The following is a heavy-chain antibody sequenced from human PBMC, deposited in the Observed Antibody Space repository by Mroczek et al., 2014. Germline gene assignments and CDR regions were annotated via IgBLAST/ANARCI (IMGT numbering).Heavy chain of an antibody. CDR1: GGSISSSSYY. Sequence: QVQLVESGPGLVKPSETLSLTCTVSGGSISSSSYYWGWIRQPPGKGLEWIGSIYYSGSTYYNPSLKSRVTISVDTSKNQFSLKLSSVTAADTAVYYCARRREVVVTAEDAFDIVGPRDNGHRLF. V-gene: IGHV4-39*01. D-gene: IGHD2-21*02. CDR3: ARRREVVVTAEDAFDI. CDR2: IYYSGST. J-gene: IGHJ3*02.